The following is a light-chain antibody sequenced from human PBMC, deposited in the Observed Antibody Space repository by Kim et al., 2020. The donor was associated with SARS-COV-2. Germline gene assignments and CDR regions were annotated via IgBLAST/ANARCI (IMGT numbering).Light chain of an antibody. CDR3: AAWDDSLNGPV. V-gene: IGLV1-44*01. CDR2: SSN. J-gene: IGLJ3*02. Sequence: GQRVTIECSGSSANIGSYTVNGYQQRPGTAPKLIIYSSNQRPSGVPDRFSGAKSGTSATLAISGLQSEDEADYYCAAWDDSLNGPVFGGGTQLTVL. CDR1: SANIGSYT.